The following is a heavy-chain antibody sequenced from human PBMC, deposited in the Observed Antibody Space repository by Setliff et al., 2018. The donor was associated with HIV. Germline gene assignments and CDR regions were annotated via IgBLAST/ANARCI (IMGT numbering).Heavy chain of an antibody. D-gene: IGHD3-3*01. CDR3: ARLAPTYYNFWSGLPQDYYYYMDV. CDR1: GASISDYY. CDR2: ISNSGST. V-gene: IGHV4-59*08. Sequence: SETLSLTCTVSGASISDYYWSWIRQTPGKGLEWIGYISNSGSTNYNPSLKSRVTISVDMSKNQFSLKLSSVTAADTAVYYCARLAPTYYNFWSGLPQDYYYYMDVWGKGTTVTVSS. J-gene: IGHJ6*03.